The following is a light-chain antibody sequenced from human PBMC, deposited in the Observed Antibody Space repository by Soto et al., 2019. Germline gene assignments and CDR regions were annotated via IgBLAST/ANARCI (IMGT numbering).Light chain of an antibody. V-gene: IGLV2-14*01. CDR2: GVT. J-gene: IGLJ1*01. CDR3: TSYTSSSTHV. Sequence: QSVLTQPASVSGSPGQSITITCPGTSSDIGGYDYVSWYQHHPGKAPKVIIYGVTNRPSGVSHRFSGSKSANTASLTISGLQAEDEAGYYCTSYTSSSTHVFGTGTKVTVL. CDR1: SSDIGGYDY.